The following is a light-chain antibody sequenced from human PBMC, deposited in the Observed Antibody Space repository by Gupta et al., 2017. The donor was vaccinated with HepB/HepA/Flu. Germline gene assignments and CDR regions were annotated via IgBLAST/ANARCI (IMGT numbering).Light chain of an antibody. J-gene: IGKJ4*01. V-gene: IGKV3-15*01. Sequence: ENVMTQSPATLSVSPGERATLSCRASQSVTSNLAWYQQKPGQAPRLLIYAASTRAAGTPDRFRGSGSGTDFTLTISSLQSEDFAVYYCQQYNGWHPTFGGGTKVEIK. CDR3: QQYNGWHPT. CDR2: AAS. CDR1: QSVTSN.